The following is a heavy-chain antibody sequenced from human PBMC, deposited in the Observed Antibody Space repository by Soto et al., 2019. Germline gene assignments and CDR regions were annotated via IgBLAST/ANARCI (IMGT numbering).Heavy chain of an antibody. Sequence: GGSLRLSCAASGFSVSDNYMSWVRQAPGKGLEWISVIYSSGDTYYADSVKGRLTISRDNSRNTLYLQINDLRVEDTAVYYCARDRARHSGYDFLYWGQGTLVTVSS. J-gene: IGHJ4*02. CDR2: IYSSGDT. CDR3: ARDRARHSGYDFLY. CDR1: GFSVSDNY. V-gene: IGHV3-66*01. D-gene: IGHD5-12*01.